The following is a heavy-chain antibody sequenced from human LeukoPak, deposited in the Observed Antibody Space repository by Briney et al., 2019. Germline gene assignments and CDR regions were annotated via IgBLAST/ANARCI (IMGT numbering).Heavy chain of an antibody. Sequence: NPSETLSLTCAVSGVSITSINWWSWVRQPPGKGLEWIGEIYQTGSNSYNPSLKSRVTVSADKSNNQFSLELTSVTAADTAVYYCARRHCTGGNCYSINFYSWGQGALVTVSS. V-gene: IGHV4-4*02. CDR1: GVSITSINW. J-gene: IGHJ4*02. CDR3: ARRHCTGGNCYSINFYS. CDR2: IYQTGSN. D-gene: IGHD2-15*01.